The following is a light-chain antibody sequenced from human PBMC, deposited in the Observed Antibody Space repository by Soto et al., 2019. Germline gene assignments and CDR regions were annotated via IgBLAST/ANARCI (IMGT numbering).Light chain of an antibody. J-gene: IGLJ1*01. CDR2: DVS. CDR1: SSDVAGYSY. CDR3: ATYTTSSSYV. Sequence: SSLTQPASRSGSPGESIAISCTGNSSDVAGYSYVSWYQQQPGKAPKLVISDVSNRPSGVSDRFSGSKSGNTASLTISGLQTEDEADYYCATYTTSSSYVFGTGTKVTVL. V-gene: IGLV2-14*01.